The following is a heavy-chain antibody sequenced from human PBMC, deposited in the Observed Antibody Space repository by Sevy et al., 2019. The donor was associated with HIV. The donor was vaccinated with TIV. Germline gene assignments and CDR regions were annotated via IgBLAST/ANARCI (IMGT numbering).Heavy chain of an antibody. CDR3: AHPVLRFFDWFEIDY. V-gene: IGHV3-30*04. CDR1: GFTFSHYA. J-gene: IGHJ4*02. CDR2: ISYDGINK. D-gene: IGHD3-9*01. Sequence: GGSLRLSCAASGFTFSHYAMHWVRQAPGKGLEWVAVISYDGINKYYAESVRGRFTISRVYSKNTLYLQMNSLRAEDTAVYYCAHPVLRFFDWFEIDYWGQGTLVTVSS.